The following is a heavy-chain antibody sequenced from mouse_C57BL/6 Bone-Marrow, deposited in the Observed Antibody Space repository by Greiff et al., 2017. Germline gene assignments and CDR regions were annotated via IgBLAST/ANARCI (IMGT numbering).Heavy chain of an antibody. CDR2: IDPENGDT. Sequence: DVKLQESGAELVRPGASVKLSCTASGFNIKDDYMHWVKQRPEQGLEWIGWIDPENGDTEYASKFKGKATITADTSSNTAYLQLSSLTSEDTAVYYGTQVVHYWGQGTTLTVSS. V-gene: IGHV14-4*01. CDR3: TQVVHY. D-gene: IGHD1-1*01. CDR1: GFNIKDDY. J-gene: IGHJ2*01.